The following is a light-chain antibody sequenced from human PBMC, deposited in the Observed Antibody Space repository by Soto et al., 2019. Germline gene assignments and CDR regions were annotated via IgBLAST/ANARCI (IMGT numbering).Light chain of an antibody. CDR1: QSVSNF. Sequence: EIVLTQSPATLSLSPGERATLSCRASQSVSNFLAWYQQKPAQAPRLLISDASNRDTGIPGRFSGSGSGTDFSLTISSLEPEDFAGYYCQQRSSWPWTFGQGTKVEIK. CDR2: DAS. J-gene: IGKJ1*01. CDR3: QQRSSWPWT. V-gene: IGKV3-11*01.